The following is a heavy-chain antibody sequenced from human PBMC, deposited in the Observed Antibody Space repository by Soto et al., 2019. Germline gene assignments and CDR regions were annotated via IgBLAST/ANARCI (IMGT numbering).Heavy chain of an antibody. D-gene: IGHD1-1*01. CDR3: ARDGTGVDY. CDR1: GFTFSSYA. J-gene: IGHJ4*02. CDR2: ISYDGSNK. Sequence: GGSLRLSCAASGFTFSSYAMHWVRQAPGKGLEWVAVISYDGSNKYYADSVKGRFTISRDNSKNTLYLQMNSLRAEDTAVYYCARDGTGVDYWGQGTLVTVSS. V-gene: IGHV3-30-3*01.